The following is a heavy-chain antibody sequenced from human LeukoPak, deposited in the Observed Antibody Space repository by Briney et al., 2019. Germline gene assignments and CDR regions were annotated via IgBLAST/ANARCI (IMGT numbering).Heavy chain of an antibody. Sequence: YYWGWIRQAPGKGLEWVSYISSSGSTIYYADSVKGRFTISRDNAKNSLYLQVNSLRAEDTAVYYCAREDIVLMVYSPWGQGTLVTVSS. CDR3: AREDIVLMVYSP. D-gene: IGHD2-8*01. CDR2: ISSSGSTI. CDR1: YY. J-gene: IGHJ5*02. V-gene: IGHV3-11*01.